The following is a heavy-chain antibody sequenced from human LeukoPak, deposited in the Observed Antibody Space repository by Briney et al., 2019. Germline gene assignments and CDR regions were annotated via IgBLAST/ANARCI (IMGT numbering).Heavy chain of an antibody. D-gene: IGHD1-1*01. J-gene: IGHJ3*02. CDR2: ISSSSSTI. Sequence: GGSLRLSCAASRFTFSSYSMNWVRQAPGKGLEWVSYISSSSSTIYYADSVKGRFTISRDNAKNSLYLQMNSLRAEDTAVYYCARDRRTTGTTYAFDIWGQGTMVTVSS. V-gene: IGHV3-48*01. CDR3: ARDRRTTGTTYAFDI. CDR1: RFTFSSYS.